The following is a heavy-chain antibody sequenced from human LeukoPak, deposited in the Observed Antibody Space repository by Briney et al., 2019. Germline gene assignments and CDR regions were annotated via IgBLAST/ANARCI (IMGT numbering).Heavy chain of an antibody. V-gene: IGHV3-30*02. CDR1: GFTFSSYA. CDR3: AKEWWAYYYDSSGSYYKPDY. J-gene: IGHJ4*02. Sequence: PGGSLRLSCAASGFTFSSYAMHWVRQAPGEGLEWVAFIRFDGSDKYHADSVKGRFTISRDNSKSTLYLQMNSLRPEDTAVYYCAKEWWAYYYDSSGSYYKPDYWGQGTLVTVSS. D-gene: IGHD3-22*01. CDR2: IRFDGSDK.